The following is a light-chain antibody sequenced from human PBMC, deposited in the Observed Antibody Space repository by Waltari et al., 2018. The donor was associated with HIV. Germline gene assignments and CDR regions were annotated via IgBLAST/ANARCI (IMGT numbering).Light chain of an antibody. Sequence: QSVLTQPPSVSGAPGPRVTIPCAGSSSNIGAGYDVHWYQQLPGTAPKLLIHTNSNRPSGVPDRFSGSKSGTLASLAITGLQAEDEADYYCQSYDSSLSSSVFGGGTKLTVL. CDR1: SSNIGAGYD. CDR3: QSYDSSLSSSV. J-gene: IGLJ3*02. CDR2: TNS. V-gene: IGLV1-40*01.